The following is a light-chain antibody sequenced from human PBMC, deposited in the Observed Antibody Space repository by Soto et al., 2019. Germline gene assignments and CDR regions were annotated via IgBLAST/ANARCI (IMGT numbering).Light chain of an antibody. Sequence: QSALTQPASVSGSPGQSITISCIGTSSDVGAFNYVSWYQHHPGKAPKLIIYDVTDRPSGVSNRFSASKSGNTASLTISGLQAEDEDDYYCSSYTTRNKEAFGTGTKVTVL. J-gene: IGLJ1*01. CDR2: DVT. CDR1: SSDVGAFNY. CDR3: SSYTTRNKEA. V-gene: IGLV2-14*03.